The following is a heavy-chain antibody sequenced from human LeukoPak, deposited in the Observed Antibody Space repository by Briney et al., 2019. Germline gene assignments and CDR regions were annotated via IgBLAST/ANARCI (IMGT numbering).Heavy chain of an antibody. CDR1: ALTFSSYI. J-gene: IGHJ4*02. CDR3: ARGLGATNDY. Sequence: PGGSLRLSCAASALTFSSYIMNWVRQAPGKGLEWVSYISSGSSSIYYADSVKGRFTISRDNAKNSLFLQMNSLRDEDTAVYYCARGLGATNDYWGQGTMVTVSS. D-gene: IGHD1-26*01. V-gene: IGHV3-48*02. CDR2: ISSGSSSI.